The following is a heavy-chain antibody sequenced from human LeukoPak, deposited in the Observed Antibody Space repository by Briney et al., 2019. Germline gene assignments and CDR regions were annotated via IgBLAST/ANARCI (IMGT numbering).Heavy chain of an antibody. V-gene: IGHV3-74*01. Sequence: GGSLRLSCAASGFTFSSYWMHWVRQVPGKGLVWVSRINSDGSSTSYADSVKGRFTISRDNAKNTLYLQMNSLRAEDTAVYYCARVPDYYYGMDVWGQGTTVTVSS. CDR3: ARVPDYYYGMDV. CDR1: GFTFSSYW. J-gene: IGHJ6*02. CDR2: INSDGSST.